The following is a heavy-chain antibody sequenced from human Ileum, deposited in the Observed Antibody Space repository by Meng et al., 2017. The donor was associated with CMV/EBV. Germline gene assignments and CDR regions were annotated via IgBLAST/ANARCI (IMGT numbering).Heavy chain of an antibody. CDR2: IRYDGSNK. D-gene: IGHD3-10*01. CDR3: AKRMGLVRGIGGSGSSGYYYYGMDV. CDR1: GFSFSDYG. J-gene: IGHJ6*02. Sequence: GGSLRLSCVASGFSFSDYGMHWVRQAPGRGLEWVTFIRYDGSNKYYADSVKGRFTISRDNSKNTLYLQMNSLGPEDAAVYYCAKRMGLVRGIGGSGSSGYYYYGMDVWGQGTVVTVSS. V-gene: IGHV3-30*02.